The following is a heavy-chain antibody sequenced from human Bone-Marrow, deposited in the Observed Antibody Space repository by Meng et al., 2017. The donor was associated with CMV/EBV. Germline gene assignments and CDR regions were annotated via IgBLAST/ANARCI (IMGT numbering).Heavy chain of an antibody. D-gene: IGHD3-9*01. CDR2: INPSGGST. Sequence: ASVQVSCKASGYTFTSYYMHGVRQAPGQGLEWMGIINPSGGSTSYAQKFQGRVTMTRDTSTSTVYMELSSLRSEATAVDYCARDVELGDRYYDILTGYYSYYYYGMDVWGQGTTVTVSS. CDR1: GYTFTSYY. J-gene: IGHJ6*02. V-gene: IGHV1-46*01. CDR3: ARDVELGDRYYDILTGYYSYYYYGMDV.